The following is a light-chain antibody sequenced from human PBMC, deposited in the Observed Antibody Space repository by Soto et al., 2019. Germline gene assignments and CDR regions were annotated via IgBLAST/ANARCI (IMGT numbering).Light chain of an antibody. CDR1: RTLLSMSNNKNY. CDR2: WAS. J-gene: IGKJ5*01. CDR3: HQYYDSPLT. V-gene: IGKV4-1*01. Sequence: IVMTHSPDSLAVSLGERATINCKSIRTLLSMSNNKNYLNWYQQRTGQHHKLLIYWASIRESGVPDRFSGSGSGTDSTLTLSRVQAEDVAVYYCHQYYDSPLTFGQGTRL.